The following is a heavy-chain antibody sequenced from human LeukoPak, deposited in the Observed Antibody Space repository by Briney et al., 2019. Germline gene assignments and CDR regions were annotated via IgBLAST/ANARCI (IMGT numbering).Heavy chain of an antibody. CDR1: GGSISSYY. V-gene: IGHV4-59*01. J-gene: IGHJ4*02. Sequence: SETLSLTCTVSGGSISSYYWSWIRQPPGKGLEWIGYIYYSGSTNYNPSLKSRVTISVDTSKNQFSLKLSSVTAADTAVYYCARGAYSSSWFDYWGQGTLVTVSS. D-gene: IGHD6-13*01. CDR3: ARGAYSSSWFDY. CDR2: IYYSGST.